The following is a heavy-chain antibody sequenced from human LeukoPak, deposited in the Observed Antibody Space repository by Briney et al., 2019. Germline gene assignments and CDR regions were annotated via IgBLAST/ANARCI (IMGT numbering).Heavy chain of an antibody. CDR1: GGTFISYA. CDR3: AGPNSRYSSGWYVPFDY. J-gene: IGHJ4*02. D-gene: IGHD6-19*01. Sequence: RASVKVSCKASGGTFISYAISWVRQAPGQGLEWMGGIIPIFGTANYAQKFQGRVTITADESTSTAYMELSSLRSEDTAVYYCAGPNSRYSSGWYVPFDYWGQGTLVTVSS. CDR2: IIPIFGTA. V-gene: IGHV1-69*13.